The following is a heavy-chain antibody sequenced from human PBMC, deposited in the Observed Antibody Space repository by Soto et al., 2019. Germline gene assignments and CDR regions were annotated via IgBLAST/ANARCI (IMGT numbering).Heavy chain of an antibody. D-gene: IGHD6-19*01. CDR1: GGSISTDNW. J-gene: IGHJ5*02. CDR3: ARGDYTGGWYVGIGFDP. CDR2: IYHSGST. Sequence: QVQLQESGPGLVKPPGTLSLTCAVSGGSISTDNWWNWVRQPPGKGLDWIGEIYHSGSTNYNPSLKCRVTISVDKSKNQCSLRLNSVTAADTAVYFCARGDYTGGWYVGIGFDPWCQGTLVTVSS. V-gene: IGHV4-4*01.